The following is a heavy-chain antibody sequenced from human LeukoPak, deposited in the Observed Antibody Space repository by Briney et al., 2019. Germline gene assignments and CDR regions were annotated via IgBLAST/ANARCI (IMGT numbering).Heavy chain of an antibody. V-gene: IGHV1-46*01. CDR3: ARGRWLTSDY. Sequence: GASGKVFCKASGYTFTSYYMHWVAKAPGQGLEWMGIINPSGGSTSYAQKFQGRVTMTRDMSTSTVYMELSSLRSEDTAVYYCARGRWLTSDYWGQGTLVTVSS. CDR2: INPSGGST. J-gene: IGHJ4*02. CDR1: GYTFTSYY. D-gene: IGHD5-24*01.